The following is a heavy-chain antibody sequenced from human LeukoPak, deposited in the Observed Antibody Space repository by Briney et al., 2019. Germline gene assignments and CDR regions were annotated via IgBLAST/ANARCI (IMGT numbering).Heavy chain of an antibody. J-gene: IGHJ6*03. CDR1: GGSFSGYY. D-gene: IGHD6-6*01. CDR3: ARVSSYSSSDYYYYYMDV. Sequence: PSETLSLTCAVYGGSFSGYYWSWIRQPPGKGLEWIGEINHSGSTNYNPSLKSRVTISVDTSKNQFSLKLSSVTAADTAVYYCARVSSYSSSDYYYYYMDVWGKGTTVTVSS. CDR2: INHSGST. V-gene: IGHV4-34*01.